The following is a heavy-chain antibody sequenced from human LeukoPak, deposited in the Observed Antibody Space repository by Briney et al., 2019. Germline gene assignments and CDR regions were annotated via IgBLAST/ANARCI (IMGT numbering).Heavy chain of an antibody. J-gene: IGHJ5*02. V-gene: IGHV4-31*03. Sequence: SETLSLTCTVSGDSISNGGFYWNWIRQHPGKGLEWIGYIYYRGSTYYNPSLKSRIIISVDTSKNQFSLKLSSVTAADTAVYYCARSFIVRGENWFDPWGQGTLVTVSS. D-gene: IGHD3-10*01. CDR3: ARSFIVRGENWFDP. CDR2: IYYRGST. CDR1: GDSISNGGFY.